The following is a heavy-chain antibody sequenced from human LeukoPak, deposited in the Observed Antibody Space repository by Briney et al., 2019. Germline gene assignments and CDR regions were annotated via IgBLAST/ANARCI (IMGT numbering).Heavy chain of an antibody. V-gene: IGHV4-61*02. CDR3: ARGITGRGRFDP. D-gene: IGHD3-10*01. J-gene: IGHJ5*02. CDR1: GGSITSGSFY. Sequence: NPSETLSLTCTVSGGSITSGSFYWAWIRQSAGKGLEWIGRIYSSGITNYNPSLKSRLTMSIDTSKSQFFLNLSSLTAADTAVYYCARGITGRGRFDPWGQGTLVTVSS. CDR2: IYSSGIT.